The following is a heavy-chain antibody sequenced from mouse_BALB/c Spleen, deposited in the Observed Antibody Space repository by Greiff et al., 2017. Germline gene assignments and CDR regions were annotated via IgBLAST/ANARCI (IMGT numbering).Heavy chain of an antibody. D-gene: IGHD2-1*01. V-gene: IGHV3-2*02. J-gene: IGHJ3*01. CDR2: ISYSGST. CDR1: GYSITSDYA. Sequence: EVQGVESGPGLVKPSQSLSLTCTVTGYSITSDYAWNWIRQFPGNKLEWMGYISYSGSTSYNPSLKSRISITRDTSKNQFFLQLNSVTTEDTATYYCASYYGNYGFAYWGQGTLVTVSA. CDR3: ASYYGNYGFAY.